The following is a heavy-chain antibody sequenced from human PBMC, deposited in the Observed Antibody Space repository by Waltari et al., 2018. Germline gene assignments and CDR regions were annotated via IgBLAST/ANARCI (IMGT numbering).Heavy chain of an antibody. CDR3: ARDVAQQLYDY. V-gene: IGHV1-2*02. Sequence: QVQLVQSGAEWRQPGASVRVSCKASGYTFTDYYLHWVRQGPGQGLEWMGWVDPKSGVTNYVPSFTGRVTMTRDTSTNTAYRELTRLTSGDTAVYYCARDVAQQLYDYWGQGTLVTVSS. CDR1: GYTFTDYY. D-gene: IGHD6-13*01. CDR2: VDPKSGVT. J-gene: IGHJ4*02.